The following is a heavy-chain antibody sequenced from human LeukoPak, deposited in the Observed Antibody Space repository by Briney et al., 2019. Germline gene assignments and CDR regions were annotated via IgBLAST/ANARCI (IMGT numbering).Heavy chain of an antibody. J-gene: IGHJ4*02. CDR3: ARDGRYFDWSFDY. CDR1: GFTFSSYW. D-gene: IGHD3-9*01. CDR2: IKQDGSEK. Sequence: GGSLRLSCAAPGFTFSSYWMSWVRQAPGKGLEWVANIKQDGSEKYYVDSVKGRFTISRDNAKNSLYLQMNSLRAEDTAVYYCARDGRYFDWSFDYWGQGTLVTVSS. V-gene: IGHV3-7*01.